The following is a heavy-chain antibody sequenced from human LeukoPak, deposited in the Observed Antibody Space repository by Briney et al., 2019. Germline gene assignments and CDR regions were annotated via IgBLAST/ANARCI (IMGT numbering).Heavy chain of an antibody. Sequence: PGGSLRLSCAASGFTFSSYEMNWVRQAPGKGLEWVSYISSSGSTIYYADSVKGRFTISRDNAKNSLCLQMNSLRVEDTAVYYCARDRVSGSGSIDYWGQGTLVTVSS. D-gene: IGHD3-10*01. CDR2: ISSSGSTI. CDR1: GFTFSSYE. J-gene: IGHJ4*02. CDR3: ARDRVSGSGSIDY. V-gene: IGHV3-48*03.